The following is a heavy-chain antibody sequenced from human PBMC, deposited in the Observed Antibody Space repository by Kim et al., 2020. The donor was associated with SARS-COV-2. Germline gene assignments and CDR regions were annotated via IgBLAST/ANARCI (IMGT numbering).Heavy chain of an antibody. CDR2: IYPGDSDT. J-gene: IGHJ3*02. CDR1: GYSFTSYW. Sequence: GESLKISCKGSGYSFTSYWIGWVRQMPGKGLEWMGIIYPGDSDTRYSPSFQGQVTISADKSISTAYLQWSSLKASDTAMYYCARVALTPYYYDSSGSPAFAFDIWGQGTMVTVSS. V-gene: IGHV5-51*01. D-gene: IGHD3-22*01. CDR3: ARVALTPYYYDSSGSPAFAFDI.